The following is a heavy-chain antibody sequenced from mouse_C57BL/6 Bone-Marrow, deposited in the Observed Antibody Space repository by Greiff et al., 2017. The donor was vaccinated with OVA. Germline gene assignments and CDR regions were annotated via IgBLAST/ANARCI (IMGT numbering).Heavy chain of an antibody. CDR3: ARYSNYVWYFDV. V-gene: IGHV14-3*01. Sequence: EVKLLQSVAELVRPGASVKLSCTASGFNIKNTYMHWVKQRPEQGLEWIGRIDPANGNTKYAPKFQGKATITADTSSNTAYMHLTRLTSEDTAIYYCARYSNYVWYFDVWGTGTTVTVSS. CDR2: IDPANGNT. D-gene: IGHD2-5*01. CDR1: GFNIKNTY. J-gene: IGHJ1*03.